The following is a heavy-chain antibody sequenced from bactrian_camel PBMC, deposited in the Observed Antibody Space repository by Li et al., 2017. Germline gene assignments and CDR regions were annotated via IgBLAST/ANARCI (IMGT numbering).Heavy chain of an antibody. Sequence: HVQLVESGGGSVLPGGSLRLSCTVSGLSSEDSDMGWYRQFNGDDCELISVISGDGSAHYTDSVKGRFTISQDKAKNTVTLQMNSLKIEDTGVYYCGADVGWLGPVRCGASDFGHWGQGTQVTVS. CDR2: ISGDGSA. J-gene: IGHJ6*01. CDR1: GLSSEDSD. CDR3: GADVGWLGPVRCGASDFGH. D-gene: IGHD5*01. V-gene: IGHV3S53*01.